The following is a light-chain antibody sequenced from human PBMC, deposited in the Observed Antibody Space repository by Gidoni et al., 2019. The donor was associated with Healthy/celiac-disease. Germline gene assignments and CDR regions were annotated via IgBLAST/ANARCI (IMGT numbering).Light chain of an antibody. CDR2: DES. CDR3: QQYDSLPLT. CDR1: QDISNY. Sequence: DIQMHPSPSSRSASVGDRVTTTCQASQDISNYLNWYQQKPGKAPKLLIYDESNLETGVPSRFRGSGSGTDLTFTISSLQPEDMATYYCQQYDSLPLTFXGXTKVXIK. J-gene: IGKJ4*01. V-gene: IGKV1-33*01.